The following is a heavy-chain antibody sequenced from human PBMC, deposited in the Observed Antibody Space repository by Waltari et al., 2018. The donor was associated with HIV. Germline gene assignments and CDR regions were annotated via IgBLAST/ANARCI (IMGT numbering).Heavy chain of an antibody. J-gene: IGHJ4*02. V-gene: IGHV1-18*01. CDR2: ISAYNGNT. Sequence: QVQLVQSGAEVKKPGASVKVSCKASGYTFTSYGISWVRQAPGQGLEWMGGISAYNGNTNDAQKLKGRVTMTTDTSPSTSYMELRSLRSDDTAVYYCARDNFGSSWYSTDYWGQGTLVTVSS. CDR3: ARDNFGSSWYSTDY. D-gene: IGHD6-13*01. CDR1: GYTFTSYG.